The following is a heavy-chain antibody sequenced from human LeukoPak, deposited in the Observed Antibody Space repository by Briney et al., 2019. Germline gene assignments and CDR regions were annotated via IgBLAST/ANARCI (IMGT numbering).Heavy chain of an antibody. J-gene: IGHJ4*02. Sequence: SGGPLRLSCAASGFTFSSYSMNWVRQAPGKGLEWVSSISSSSSYIYYADSVKGRFTISRDNAKNSLYLQMNSLRAEDTAVYYCARGALPIAVADHDYWGQGTLVTVSS. CDR2: ISSSSSYI. D-gene: IGHD6-19*01. CDR3: ARGALPIAVADHDY. V-gene: IGHV3-21*01. CDR1: GFTFSSYS.